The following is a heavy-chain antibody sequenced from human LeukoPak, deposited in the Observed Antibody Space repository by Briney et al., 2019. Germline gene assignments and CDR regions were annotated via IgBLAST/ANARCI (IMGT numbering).Heavy chain of an antibody. Sequence: GRSLRLSCAASGFTFSRYGMHWVRQAPGKGLEWVAVISYDGSDKYYADSVKGRFTISRDNSKSTVYLEMNSLRAEDTAVYYCAKAYIVVVTSIIDYWGQGSLVTVSS. CDR3: AKAYIVVVTSIIDY. J-gene: IGHJ4*02. V-gene: IGHV3-30*18. CDR1: GFTFSRYG. D-gene: IGHD2-21*02. CDR2: ISYDGSDK.